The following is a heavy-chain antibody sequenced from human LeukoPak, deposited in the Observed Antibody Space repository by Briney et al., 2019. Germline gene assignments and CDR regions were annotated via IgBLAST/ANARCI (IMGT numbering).Heavy chain of an antibody. D-gene: IGHD1-26*01. CDR3: AKGYYRYLYYFDY. CDR2: ISGSGGST. CDR1: GFTFSSYA. J-gene: IGHJ4*02. Sequence: GGSLRLSCAASGFTFSSYAMNWVRQAPGKGLEWVSAISGSGGSTYYADSVKGRFTISRDNSKNTLYLQMNSLRAEDTAVYYCAKGYYRYLYYFDYWGQGTLVTVSS. V-gene: IGHV3-23*01.